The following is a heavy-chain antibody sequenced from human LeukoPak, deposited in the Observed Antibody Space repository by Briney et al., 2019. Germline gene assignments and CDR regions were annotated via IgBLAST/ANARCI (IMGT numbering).Heavy chain of an antibody. J-gene: IGHJ4*02. V-gene: IGHV3-30-3*01. Sequence: GRTLRLSCAASRFTFNTYLMHWVRQAPGKGLEWVAVISYDGTNKYYADSVKGRFTTSRDNSQNTLYLQMNSLRREDSAVYYCTRDTGDYTPFDFWGQGTLVTVSS. D-gene: IGHD7-27*01. CDR1: RFTFNTYL. CDR2: ISYDGTNK. CDR3: TRDTGDYTPFDF.